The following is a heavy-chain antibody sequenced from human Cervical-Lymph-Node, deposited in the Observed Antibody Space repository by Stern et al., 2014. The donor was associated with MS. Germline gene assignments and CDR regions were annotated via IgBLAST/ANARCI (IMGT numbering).Heavy chain of an antibody. CDR2: IYPGGSDI. CDR3: ARRGLCIDGRCDAKGWFAP. J-gene: IGHJ5*02. CDR1: GYTFINYW. V-gene: IGHV5-51*01. Sequence: EVQLAESGAEVKKPGESLKISCKASGYTFINYWIGWVRQVPGKGLEWMGSIYPGGSDIRHSPSCQGQITISANNAINTAYLQWSSLKASDTGMYYCARRGLCIDGRCDAKGWFAPWGQGTLVTVSS. D-gene: IGHD2-21*02.